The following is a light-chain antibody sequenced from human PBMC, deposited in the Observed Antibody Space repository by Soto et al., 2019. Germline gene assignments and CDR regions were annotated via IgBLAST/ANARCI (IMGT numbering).Light chain of an antibody. Sequence: EIVLTQSPAILSLSPGERATLSCRASQSVSTYLAWYQQRPGQAPRLLVYDASNRATDIPARFSGSGSGTDITLTISRLEPEDFAVYYCQLRDNWPPTWTFGPGTNVEIK. CDR3: QLRDNWPPTWT. CDR1: QSVSTY. V-gene: IGKV3-11*01. J-gene: IGKJ1*01. CDR2: DAS.